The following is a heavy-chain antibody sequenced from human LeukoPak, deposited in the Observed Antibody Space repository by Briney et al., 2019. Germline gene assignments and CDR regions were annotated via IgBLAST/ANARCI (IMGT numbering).Heavy chain of an antibody. CDR2: ISPNNGGT. V-gene: IGHV1-2*02. J-gene: IGHJ5*02. D-gene: IGHD3-10*01. Sequence: ASVKVSCKASGFTFTAYYMHWVRQAPGQGLEWMGWISPNNGGTNYAQKFQGRVAMTRDTSISTVYMELRRLRSDDTAVYYCARGKYTFGSSIYDTWGQGSLVTVS. CDR1: GFTFTAYY. CDR3: ARGKYTFGSSIYDT.